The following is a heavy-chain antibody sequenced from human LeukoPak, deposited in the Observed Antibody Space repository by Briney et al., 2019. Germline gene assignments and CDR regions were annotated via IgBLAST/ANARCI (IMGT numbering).Heavy chain of an antibody. CDR1: GNYL. CDR2: INSDGSWT. D-gene: IGHD2/OR15-2a*01. CDR3: VSFYEAY. J-gene: IGHJ4*02. V-gene: IGHV3-74*01. Sequence: GGSLRLSCAASGNYLIHWVRQAPGKGLVWVSHINSDGSWTSYADSVKGRFTISKDNAKNTVYLQMNNLRAEDTAVYYCVSFYEAYWGRGTLVTVSS.